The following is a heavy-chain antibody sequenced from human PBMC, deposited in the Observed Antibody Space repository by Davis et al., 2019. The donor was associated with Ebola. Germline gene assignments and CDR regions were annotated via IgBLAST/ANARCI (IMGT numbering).Heavy chain of an antibody. CDR3: TTQGNIVATGHDY. D-gene: IGHD5-12*01. V-gene: IGHV3-73*01. CDR2: IRSKANSYAT. Sequence: GGSLRLSCAASGFTFSGSAMHWVRQASGKGLEWVGRIRSKANSYATAYAASVKGRFTISRDDSKNTAYLQMNSLKTEDTAVYYCTTQGNIVATGHDYWGQGTLVTVSS. CDR1: GFTFSGSA. J-gene: IGHJ4*02.